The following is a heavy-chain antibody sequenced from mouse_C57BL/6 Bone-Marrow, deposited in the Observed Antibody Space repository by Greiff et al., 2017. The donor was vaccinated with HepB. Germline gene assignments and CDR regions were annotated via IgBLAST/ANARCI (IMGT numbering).Heavy chain of an antibody. CDR3: VRHLLSYYYAMDY. Sequence: GGGLVQPKGSLKLSCAASGFSFNTYAMNWVRQAPGKGLEWVARIRSKSNNYATYYADSVKDRFTISRDDSESMLYLQMNNLKTEDTAMYYCVRHLLSYYYAMDYWGQGTSVTVSS. D-gene: IGHD2-1*01. CDR2: IRSKSNNYAT. J-gene: IGHJ4*01. CDR1: GFSFNTYA. V-gene: IGHV10-1*01.